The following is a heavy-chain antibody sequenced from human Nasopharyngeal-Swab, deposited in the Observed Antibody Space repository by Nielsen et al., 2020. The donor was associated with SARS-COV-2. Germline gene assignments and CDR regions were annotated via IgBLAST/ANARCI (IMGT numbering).Heavy chain of an antibody. CDR1: GFTFRSYA. D-gene: IGHD6-19*01. CDR2: IYSGGST. J-gene: IGHJ6*02. CDR3: ARDLYRQQWPLYNYYGMDV. Sequence: GESLKISCAASGFTFRSYAISCVRQAPLKGLEWVSVIYSGGSTYYADSVKGRFTISRDNSKNTLYLQMNSLRAEDTAVYYCARDLYRQQWPLYNYYGMDVWGQGTTVTVSS. V-gene: IGHV3-53*01.